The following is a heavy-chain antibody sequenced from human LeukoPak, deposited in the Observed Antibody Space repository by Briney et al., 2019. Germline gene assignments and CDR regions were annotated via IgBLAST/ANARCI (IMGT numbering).Heavy chain of an antibody. CDR3: AADYYDSSGYYSPHFDY. Sequence: GASVTVSCTASGGTFSSYAISWVRQAPGQGLEWMGGIIPIFGTANYAQKFQGRVTITADESTSTAYMELSSLRSEDTAVYYCAADYYDSSGYYSPHFDYWGQGTLVTVSS. CDR1: GGTFSSYA. D-gene: IGHD3-22*01. J-gene: IGHJ4*02. V-gene: IGHV1-69*13. CDR2: IIPIFGTA.